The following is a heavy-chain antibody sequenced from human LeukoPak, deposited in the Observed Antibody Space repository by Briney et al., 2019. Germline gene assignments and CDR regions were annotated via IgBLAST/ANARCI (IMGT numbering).Heavy chain of an antibody. Sequence: GGSLRLSCAASGFTFSRYWMHWVRQAPGKGLVWVSSITSSSNYIYYADSVKGRFTISRDNAKNSLYLQMSSLRVEDTAVYYCASWAGNTQSDSWSGPFDYWGQGTLVTVSS. CDR3: ASWAGNTQSDSWSGPFDY. CDR2: ITSSSNYI. V-gene: IGHV3-21*01. CDR1: GFTFSRYW. D-gene: IGHD3-3*01. J-gene: IGHJ4*02.